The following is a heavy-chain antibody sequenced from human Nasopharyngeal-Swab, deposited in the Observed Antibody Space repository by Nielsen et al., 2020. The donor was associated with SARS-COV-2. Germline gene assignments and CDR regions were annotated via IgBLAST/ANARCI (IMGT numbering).Heavy chain of an antibody. J-gene: IGHJ4*02. CDR2: IYYSGST. Sequence: SETLSLTCTVSGGSISSGNYYWSWIRQPPGKGLEWIGYIYYSGSTYYNPSLKSRVTISVDTSKNQFSLKLSPVTAADTAVYYCARWYSGSSGADYFDYWGQGTLVTVSS. CDR3: ARWYSGSSGADYFDY. D-gene: IGHD6-6*01. CDR1: GGSISSGNYY. V-gene: IGHV4-30-4*01.